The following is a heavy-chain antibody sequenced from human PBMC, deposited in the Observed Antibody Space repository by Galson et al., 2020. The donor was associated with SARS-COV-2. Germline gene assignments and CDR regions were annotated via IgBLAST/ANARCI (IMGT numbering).Heavy chain of an antibody. CDR3: AKDLGVGATLDGMDV. CDR1: GFTFSTYA. J-gene: IGHJ6*02. D-gene: IGHD1-26*01. CDR2: ISGSGGST. Sequence: GESLKISCAASGFTFSTYAMNWVHQAPGKGLEWVSAISGSGGSTYYADSVKGRFTISRDNSKNTLYLQMNSLRAEDTAVYYCAKDLGVGATLDGMDVWGQGTTVTVSS. V-gene: IGHV3-23*01.